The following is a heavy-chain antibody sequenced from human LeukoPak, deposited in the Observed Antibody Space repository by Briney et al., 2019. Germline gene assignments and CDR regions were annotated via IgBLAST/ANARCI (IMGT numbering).Heavy chain of an antibody. CDR2: IKSKTDGGTT. V-gene: IGHV3-15*01. D-gene: IGHD4-23*01. CDR3: TTDDYGGEDYFDY. CDR1: GFTFSNAW. Sequence: GGSLRLSCAASGFTFSNAWMSWVRQAPGKGLEWVGRIKSKTDGGTTDYAAPVKGRFTISRDDSKNTLYLQMNSLKTEDTAVYYCTTDDYGGEDYFDYWGQGTLVTVSS. J-gene: IGHJ4*02.